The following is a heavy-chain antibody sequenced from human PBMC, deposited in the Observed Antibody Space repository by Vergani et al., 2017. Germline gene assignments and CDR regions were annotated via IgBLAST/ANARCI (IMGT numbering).Heavy chain of an antibody. V-gene: IGHV4-39*01. Sequence: QLQLQESGPGLVKPSETLYLTCTVSGGSISSSSYYWGWIRQPPGKGLEWIGSIYYSGSTYYNPSLKSRVTISVDTSKNQFSLKLSSVTAADTAVYYCAVIVVVPAAMNFQHWGQGTLVTVSS. CDR2: IYYSGST. J-gene: IGHJ1*01. CDR3: AVIVVVPAAMNFQH. D-gene: IGHD2-2*01. CDR1: GGSISSSSYY.